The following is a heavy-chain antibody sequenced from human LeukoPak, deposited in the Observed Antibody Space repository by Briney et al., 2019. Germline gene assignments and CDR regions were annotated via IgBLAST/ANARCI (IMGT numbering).Heavy chain of an antibody. D-gene: IGHD3-10*01. V-gene: IGHV3-21*04. CDR2: ISSSSSYI. CDR3: AKTFFYGSGSYDY. J-gene: IGHJ4*02. Sequence: GGSLRLSCAASGFTFSSYSMNWVRQAPGKGLEWVSSISSSSSYIYYADSVKGRFTISRDNSKNTLYLQMNSLRAEDTAVYYCAKTFFYGSGSYDYWGQGTLVTVSS. CDR1: GFTFSSYS.